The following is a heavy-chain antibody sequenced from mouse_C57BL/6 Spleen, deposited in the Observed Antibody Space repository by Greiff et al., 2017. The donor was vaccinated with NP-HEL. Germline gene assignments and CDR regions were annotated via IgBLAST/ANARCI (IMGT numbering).Heavy chain of an antibody. CDR1: GYTFTSYW. V-gene: IGHV1-64*01. CDR2: IHPNSGST. D-gene: IGHD4-1*01. Sequence: QVQLQQPGAELVKPGASVKLSCKASGYTFTSYWMHWVKQRPGQGLEWIGMIHPNSGSTNYNEKFKSKATLTVDKSSSTAYMQLSSLTSEDSAVYDCARDWERGNYFDDWGHGTTLTVSS. J-gene: IGHJ2*01. CDR3: ARDWERGNYFDD.